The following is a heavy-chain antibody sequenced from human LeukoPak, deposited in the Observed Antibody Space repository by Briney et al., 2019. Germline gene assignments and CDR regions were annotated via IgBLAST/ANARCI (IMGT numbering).Heavy chain of an antibody. Sequence: GASVKVSCKASGYTFTGYYMHWVRQAPGQGLEWKGWINPNSGGTNYAQKFQGRVTMTRDTSISTAYMELSRLRSDDTAVYYCARDYDILTGYFDYWGQGTLVTVSS. CDR3: ARDYDILTGYFDY. CDR1: GYTFTGYY. V-gene: IGHV1-2*02. J-gene: IGHJ4*02. CDR2: INPNSGGT. D-gene: IGHD3-9*01.